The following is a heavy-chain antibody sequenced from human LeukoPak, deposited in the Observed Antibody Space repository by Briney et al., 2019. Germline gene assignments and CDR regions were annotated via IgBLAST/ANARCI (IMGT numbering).Heavy chain of an antibody. J-gene: IGHJ4*02. CDR1: GFTYSSYS. D-gene: IGHD6-19*01. CDR3: ARDILWYSSGWDPDY. V-gene: IGHV3-21*01. CDR2: ISSSSSYI. Sequence: GGSLRLXCAASGFTYSSYSMNWVRQAPGKGLEWVSSISSSSSYIYYADSVKGRFTISRDNAKNSLYLQMNSLRAEDTAVYYCARDILWYSSGWDPDYWGQGTLVTVSS.